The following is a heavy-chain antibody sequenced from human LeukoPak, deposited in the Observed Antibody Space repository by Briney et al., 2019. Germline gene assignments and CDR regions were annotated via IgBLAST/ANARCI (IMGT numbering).Heavy chain of an antibody. CDR3: VKGKGIAVTSLDY. D-gene: IGHD6-19*01. V-gene: IGHV3-30*18. CDR2: ISYDGSNK. CDR1: GFTFSSYG. Sequence: PGGSLRLSCAASGFTFSSYGMHWVRQAPGKGLEWVAVISYDGSNKYYADSVKGRFTISRDNSKNTLYLQMSSLRADDTAVYYCVKGKGIAVTSLDYWGQGTLVTVSS. J-gene: IGHJ4*02.